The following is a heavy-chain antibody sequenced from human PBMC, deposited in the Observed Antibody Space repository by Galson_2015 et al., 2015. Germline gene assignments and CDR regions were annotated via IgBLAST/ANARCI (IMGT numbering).Heavy chain of an antibody. D-gene: IGHD2-2*01. CDR1: GYTFTSYD. Sequence: SAKVSCKAFGYTFTSYDMYWVRQAPGQRLEWMGWYNAGNGNHKYSQKFKGRVTITRDTSASTAYMELSSLRSEDTAVYYCATSSWCLGYCSSTSCYWVLGYWGQGTLVTVSS. CDR3: ATSSWCLGYCSSTSCYWVLGY. J-gene: IGHJ4*02. V-gene: IGHV1-3*01. CDR2: YNAGNGNH.